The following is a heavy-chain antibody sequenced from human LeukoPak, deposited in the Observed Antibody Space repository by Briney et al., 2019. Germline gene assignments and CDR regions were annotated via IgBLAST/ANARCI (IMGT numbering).Heavy chain of an antibody. V-gene: IGHV3-23*01. CDR2: SSGSGGST. J-gene: IGHJ4*02. CDR1: GFTFSSFA. D-gene: IGHD5-12*01. CDR3: AKGMDVVDTLRGNVFDY. Sequence: GGSLRLSCAASGFTFSSFAMNWVRQAPGKGLEWVAVSSGSGGSTYYADSVKGRFTISRDNSKNTLYLQMNSLRAEDTAVYYCAKGMDVVDTLRGNVFDYWGQGTLVTVSS.